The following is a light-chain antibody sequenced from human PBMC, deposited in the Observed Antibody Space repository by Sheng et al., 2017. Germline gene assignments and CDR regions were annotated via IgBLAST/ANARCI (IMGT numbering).Light chain of an antibody. J-gene: IGKJ4*01. CDR3: QQSYSSPVLT. CDR2: AAS. Sequence: DIQMTQSPSSLSASVGDKVSITCRASQSISNYLYWYQQKPGKAPKFLIYAASSLQSGVPSRFSGSGSGTDFTLTISSLQPEDFATYYCQQSYSSPVLTFGGGTKVEDQT. CDR1: QSISNY. V-gene: IGKV1-39*01.